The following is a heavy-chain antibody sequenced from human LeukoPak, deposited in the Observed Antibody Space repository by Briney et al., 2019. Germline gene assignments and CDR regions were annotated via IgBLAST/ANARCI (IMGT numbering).Heavy chain of an antibody. CDR1: GFTFSSYS. CDR2: ISSSSSTI. Sequence: PGGSLRLSCAASGFTFSSYSMNWVRQAPGKGLEWVSYISSSSSTIYYADSVKGRFTISRDNAKNSLYLQMNSLRAEDTAVYYCARDLYSSSWYGTHDAFDIWGQGTMVTVSS. D-gene: IGHD6-13*01. J-gene: IGHJ3*02. CDR3: ARDLYSSSWYGTHDAFDI. V-gene: IGHV3-48*01.